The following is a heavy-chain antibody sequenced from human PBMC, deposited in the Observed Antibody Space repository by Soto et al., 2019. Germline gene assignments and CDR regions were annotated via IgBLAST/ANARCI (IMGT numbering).Heavy chain of an antibody. J-gene: IGHJ6*02. V-gene: IGHV1-8*01. Sequence: ASVKVSCKASGYTFTSYDINWARQATGQGLEWMGWMNPNSGNTGYAQKFQGRVTMTRNTSISTAYMELSSLRSEDTAVYYCARGPPVLMVYANYYYYYGMDVWGQGTTVTVSS. D-gene: IGHD2-8*01. CDR2: MNPNSGNT. CDR3: ARGPPVLMVYANYYYYYGMDV. CDR1: GYTFTSYD.